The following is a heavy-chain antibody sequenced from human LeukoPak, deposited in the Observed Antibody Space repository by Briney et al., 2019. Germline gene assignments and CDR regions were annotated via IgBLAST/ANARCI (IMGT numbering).Heavy chain of an antibody. CDR2: IYYNGRT. D-gene: IGHD3-10*01. CDR3: ARHGHTDILYYYFDP. Sequence: SETLSLTCTVSGGSISSHYWSWMRQPPGKGLEWIGYIYYNGRTNYNPSLKSRVTISIDTSKNQFSLKLSSVTAADTAVYYCARHGHTDILYYYFDPWGQGALVTVSS. J-gene: IGHJ5*02. CDR1: GGSISSHY. V-gene: IGHV4-59*08.